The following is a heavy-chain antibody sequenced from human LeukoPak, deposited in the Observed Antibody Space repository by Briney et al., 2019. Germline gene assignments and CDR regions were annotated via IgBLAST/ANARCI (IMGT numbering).Heavy chain of an antibody. Sequence: SVKVSCKASGGTFSSYAISWVRQAPGQGLEWMGGIIPIFGTANYAQKFQGRVTMTRDMSTSTVYMELSSLRSEDTAVYYCARVRYSGYDRHPHFDYWGQGTLVTVSS. CDR2: IIPIFGTA. D-gene: IGHD5-12*01. J-gene: IGHJ4*02. V-gene: IGHV1-69*05. CDR3: ARVRYSGYDRHPHFDY. CDR1: GGTFSSYA.